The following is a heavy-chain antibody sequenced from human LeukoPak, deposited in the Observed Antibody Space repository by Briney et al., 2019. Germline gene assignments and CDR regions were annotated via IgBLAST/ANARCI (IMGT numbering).Heavy chain of an antibody. CDR1: AFSFSSYS. D-gene: IGHD6-6*01. Sequence: GGSLRLSCAASAFSFSSYSMNWVRQAPGKGLEWVSSISSSSSYIYYADSVKGRFTISRDNAKNSLYLQMNSLTAEDTAVYYCARESFAARWDWGQGTLVTVSS. J-gene: IGHJ4*02. CDR2: ISSSSSYI. V-gene: IGHV3-21*01. CDR3: ARESFAARWD.